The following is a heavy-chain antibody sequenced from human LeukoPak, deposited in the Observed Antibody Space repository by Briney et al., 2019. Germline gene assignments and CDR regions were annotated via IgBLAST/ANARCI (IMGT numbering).Heavy chain of an antibody. D-gene: IGHD4-23*01. CDR2: IIPILGIA. V-gene: IGHV1-69*04. CDR3: ARDRNGGNLVDY. CDR1: GGTFSSYT. J-gene: IGHJ4*02. Sequence: SVKVPCKASGGTFSSYTISWVRQAPGQGLEWMGRIIPILGIANYAQKFQGRVTITADKSTSTAYMELSSLRSKDTPVYYCARDRNGGNLVDYWGQGTLVTVSS.